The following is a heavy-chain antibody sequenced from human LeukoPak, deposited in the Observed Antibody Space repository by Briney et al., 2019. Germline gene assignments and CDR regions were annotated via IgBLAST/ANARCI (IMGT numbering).Heavy chain of an antibody. D-gene: IGHD1-1*01. CDR1: GGSFSGYY. Sequence: SETLSLTCAVYGGSFSGYYWTLIRQTPGKGLEWIGEISHTGDTTNYNPSLKSRVAISVDSSKNQFSLKVTSVTAADTGVYYCARVPDITARPCDSWGPGTLVTVSS. CDR3: ARVPDITARPCDS. V-gene: IGHV4-34*01. CDR2: ISHTGDTT. J-gene: IGHJ4*02.